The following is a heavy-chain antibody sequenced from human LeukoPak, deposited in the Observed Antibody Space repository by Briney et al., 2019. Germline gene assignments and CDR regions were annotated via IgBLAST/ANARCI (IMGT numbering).Heavy chain of an antibody. CDR2: IYTGGST. CDR1: GFTFSSYW. Sequence: PGGSLRLSCAASGFTFSSYWMHWVRQAPGKGLEWVSVIYTGGSTDYADSVRGRFTISRDNSKNTVYVQMNGLTAEDTAVYYCARGGTMSYNYYMDVWGKGTTVTVSS. J-gene: IGHJ6*03. V-gene: IGHV3-66*02. CDR3: ARGGTMSYNYYMDV. D-gene: IGHD1-26*01.